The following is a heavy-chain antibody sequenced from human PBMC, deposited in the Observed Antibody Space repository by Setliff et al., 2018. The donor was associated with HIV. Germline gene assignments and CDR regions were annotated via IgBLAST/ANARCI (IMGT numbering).Heavy chain of an antibody. J-gene: IGHJ4*02. CDR1: GGSFSGSY. D-gene: IGHD2-21*02. V-gene: IGHV4-34*01. CDR3: ATTECRGADCPQMYDY. CDR2: LNYVGVT. Sequence: SETLSLTCAVHGGSFSGSYWSWIRQPPGKGLEWIGELNYVGVTNHNPSLKSRVTISVEASKRQWSLKLNSVTAADTAVYYCATTECRGADCPQMYDYWGQGILGTVSS.